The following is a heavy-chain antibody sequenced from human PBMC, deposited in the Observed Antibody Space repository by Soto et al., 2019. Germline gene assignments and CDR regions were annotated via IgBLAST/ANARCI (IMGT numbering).Heavy chain of an antibody. Sequence: GGSLRLSCAASGFTFSSYWMHWVRQAPGKGLVWVSRINSDGSSTSYADSVKGRFTISRDNAKNTLYLQMNSLRAEDTAVYYCARERVALNKGYGMDVWGQGTTVTVSS. CDR2: INSDGSST. D-gene: IGHD2-15*01. CDR3: ARERVALNKGYGMDV. J-gene: IGHJ6*02. CDR1: GFTFSSYW. V-gene: IGHV3-74*01.